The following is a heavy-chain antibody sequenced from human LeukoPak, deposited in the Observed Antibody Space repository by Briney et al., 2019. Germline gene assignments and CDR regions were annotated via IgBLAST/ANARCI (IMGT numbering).Heavy chain of an antibody. CDR3: ARGYWFYFDY. CDR2: IYIRGTS. J-gene: IGHJ4*02. V-gene: IGHV4-61*02. CDR1: GDSINSGSYY. D-gene: IGHD2-8*02. Sequence: SETLSLTCTVSGDSINSGSYYWSWIRQPAGKGLEWIGRIYIRGTSNYSPSLKSRVTISADTSKNQFSLNLSSVTAADTAVYYGARGYWFYFDYWGQGTLVTVSS.